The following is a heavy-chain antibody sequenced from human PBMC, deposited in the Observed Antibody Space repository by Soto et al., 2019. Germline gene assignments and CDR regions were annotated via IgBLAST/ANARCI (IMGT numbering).Heavy chain of an antibody. CDR2: IYYYSGST. Sequence: QVQLQESGPGLVKPSETLSLTCTVSGASISSYYWSWIRQPPGKGLQWIGYIYYYSGSTNYNPSLKSRVTISVEMSKNQFSLKLSSVTAADTDVYYCARSRGGYFGYWGQGTLVTVSS. J-gene: IGHJ4*02. V-gene: IGHV4-59*01. D-gene: IGHD3-22*01. CDR1: GASISSYY. CDR3: ARSRGGYFGY.